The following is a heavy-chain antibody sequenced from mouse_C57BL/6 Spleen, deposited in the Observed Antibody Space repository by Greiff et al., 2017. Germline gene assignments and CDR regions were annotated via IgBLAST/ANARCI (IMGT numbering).Heavy chain of an antibody. CDR1: GYAFSSYW. Sequence: SGASVKISCKASGYAFSSYWMNWVKQRPGKGLEWLGQIYPGDGDTNYNGKFKGKATLTADKSSSTAYMQLSSLTSEDSAVYFCARNGYFDYWGQGTTLTVSS. CDR3: ARNGYFDY. V-gene: IGHV1-80*01. J-gene: IGHJ2*01. CDR2: IYPGDGDT.